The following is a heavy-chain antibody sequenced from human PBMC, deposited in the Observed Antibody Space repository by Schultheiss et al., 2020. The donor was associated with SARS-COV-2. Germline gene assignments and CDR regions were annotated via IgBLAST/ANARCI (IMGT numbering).Heavy chain of an antibody. V-gene: IGHV4-39*07. CDR2: IYYSGST. CDR1: GGSISSSSYY. Sequence: SQTLSLTCTVSGGSISSSSYYWSWIRQPPGKGLEWIGSIYYSGSTNYNPSLKSRVTISVDRSKNQFSLKLSSVTAADTAVYYCARATIAVAGTSDAFDIWGQGTMVTVSS. CDR3: ARATIAVAGTSDAFDI. D-gene: IGHD6-19*01. J-gene: IGHJ3*02.